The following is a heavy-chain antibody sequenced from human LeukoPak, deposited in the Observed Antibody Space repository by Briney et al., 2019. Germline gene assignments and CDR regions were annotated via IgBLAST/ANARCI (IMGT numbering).Heavy chain of an antibody. V-gene: IGHV5-51*01. CDR3: ARPDDYGGKPAAFDI. D-gene: IGHD4-23*01. CDR2: INPGDSDT. CDR1: GSPFITYW. J-gene: IGHJ3*02. Sequence: GEPLQISSKGSGSPFITYWIGWVRHLPGKGLEWMGIINPGDSDTRYGPSFRGQVTISADKSINTAYLQWSSLKASDTAMYYCARPDDYGGKPAAFDIWGQGTMVTVSS.